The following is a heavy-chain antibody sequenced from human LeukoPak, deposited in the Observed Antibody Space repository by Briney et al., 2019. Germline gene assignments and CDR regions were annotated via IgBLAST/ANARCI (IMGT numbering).Heavy chain of an antibody. D-gene: IGHD2-2*01. CDR3: AKDWHRYCSSTRCYSGGD. CDR2: IRYDGSNK. Sequence: GGSLRLSCAASGFTFSSYGMHWVRQAPGKWPEWVAFIRYDGSNKYYADSVKGRFTISRDNSKNTLYLQMNSLRAEDTAVYYCAKDWHRYCSSTRCYSGGDWGQGTLVTVSS. V-gene: IGHV3-30*02. J-gene: IGHJ4*02. CDR1: GFTFSSYG.